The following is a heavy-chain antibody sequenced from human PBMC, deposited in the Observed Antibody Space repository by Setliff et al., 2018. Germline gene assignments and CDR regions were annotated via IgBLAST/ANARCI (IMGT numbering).Heavy chain of an antibody. V-gene: IGHV4-61*09. CDR1: GGSISSGIYY. J-gene: IGHJ6*02. D-gene: IGHD6-13*01. Sequence: PSETLSLTCTVSGGSISSGIYYWSWIRQPAGKGLEWIGHIYTSGSTNYNPSLKSRVAISVDTSKNQFSLRLSSVTAADTAVYYCAREWGSSSWSSPRYYYYGMDVWGQGTTVTVSS. CDR3: AREWGSSSWSSPRYYYYGMDV. CDR2: IYTSGST.